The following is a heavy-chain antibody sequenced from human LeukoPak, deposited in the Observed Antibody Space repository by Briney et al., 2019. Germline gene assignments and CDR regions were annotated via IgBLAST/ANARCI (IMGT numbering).Heavy chain of an antibody. V-gene: IGHV3-23*01. CDR2: ISGSGGST. Sequence: GGSPRLSCAAPGFTFSSYAMSWGRQAPGEGLGWVSAISGSGGSTYYADFVKGRFTISRDNAKNTLYLQMNSLRAEDTAVYYCARGIAGAWGFDYWGQGTQATVSS. CDR3: ARGIAGAWGFDY. CDR1: GFTFSSYA. J-gene: IGHJ4*02. D-gene: IGHD6-13*01.